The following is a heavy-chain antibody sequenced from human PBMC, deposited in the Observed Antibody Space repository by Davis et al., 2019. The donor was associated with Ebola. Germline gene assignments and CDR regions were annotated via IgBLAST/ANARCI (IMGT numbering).Heavy chain of an antibody. CDR2: IRSKANSYAT. Sequence: GSLKISCAASGFTFSGSAMHWVRQASGKGLEWVGRIRSKANSYATAYAASVKGRFTISRDDSKNTAYLQMNSLKTEDTAVYYCTISSSSTDYWGQGTLVTVSS. D-gene: IGHD6-6*01. J-gene: IGHJ4*02. CDR3: TISSSSTDY. CDR1: GFTFSGSA. V-gene: IGHV3-73*01.